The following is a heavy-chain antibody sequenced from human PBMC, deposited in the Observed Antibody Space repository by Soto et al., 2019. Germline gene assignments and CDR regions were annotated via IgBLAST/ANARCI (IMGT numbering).Heavy chain of an antibody. D-gene: IGHD6-13*01. J-gene: IGHJ5*02. V-gene: IGHV6-1*01. CDR1: GDSVSSNSAA. CDR3: ARDIGVGIAAAYNWFDP. Sequence: PSQTLSLTCAISGDSVSSNSAAWNWIRQSPSRGLEWLGRTYYRSKWYNDYAVSVKSRITINPDTSKNQFSLQLNSVTPEDTAVYYCARDIGVGIAAAYNWFDPWGQGTLVTVSS. CDR2: TYYRSKWYN.